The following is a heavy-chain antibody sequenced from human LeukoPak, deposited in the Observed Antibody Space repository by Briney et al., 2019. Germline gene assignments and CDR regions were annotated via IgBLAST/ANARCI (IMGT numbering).Heavy chain of an antibody. CDR3: ARARGLPGATVTSSRYYCYYGMDV. CDR2: ISAYNGNT. Sequence: ASVKVSCKASGYTFTSYGISWVRQAPGQGLEWMGWISAYNGNTNYAQKLQGRVTMTTDTSTSTAYMELRSLRSDDTAVYYCARARGLPGATVTSSRYYCYYGMDVWGQGTTVTVSS. V-gene: IGHV1-18*01. D-gene: IGHD4-17*01. J-gene: IGHJ6*02. CDR1: GYTFTSYG.